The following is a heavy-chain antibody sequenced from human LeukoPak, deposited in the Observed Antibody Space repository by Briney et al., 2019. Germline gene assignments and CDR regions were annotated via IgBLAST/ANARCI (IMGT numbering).Heavy chain of an antibody. J-gene: IGHJ3*02. V-gene: IGHV3-21*01. CDR2: ISSSSSYI. D-gene: IGHD4-17*01. CDR1: GFTFSSYS. Sequence: GGSLRLSCAASGFTFSSYSMNWVRQAPGKGLEWVSSISSSSSYIYYAGSVKGRFTISRDNAKNSLYLQMNSLRAEDTAVYYCARGKTVTTNDAFDIWGQGTMVTVSS. CDR3: ARGKTVTTNDAFDI.